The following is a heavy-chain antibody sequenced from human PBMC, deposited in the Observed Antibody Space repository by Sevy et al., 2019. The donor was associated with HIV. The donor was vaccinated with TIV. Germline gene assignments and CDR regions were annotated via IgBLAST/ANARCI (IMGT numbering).Heavy chain of an antibody. CDR2: IWYDGSNK. CDR1: GFTFSSYG. CDR3: AKGDYVFPKPYYMDV. Sequence: GGSLRLSCAASGFTFSSYGMHWVRQAPGKGLEWVAVIWYDGSNKYYADSVKGRFTISRDNSKNTLYLQMNSLRAEDTAVYYCAKGDYVFPKPYYMDVWGKGTTVTVSS. V-gene: IGHV3-33*06. J-gene: IGHJ6*03. D-gene: IGHD4-17*01.